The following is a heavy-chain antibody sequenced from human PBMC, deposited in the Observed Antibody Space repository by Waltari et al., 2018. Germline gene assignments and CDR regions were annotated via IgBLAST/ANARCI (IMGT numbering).Heavy chain of an antibody. CDR2: ISGSGGST. D-gene: IGHD5-18*01. J-gene: IGHJ6*03. V-gene: IGHV3-23*04. CDR1: GFTFSSYA. CDR3: AKAVDTAMAGGYYYYYMDV. Sequence: EVQLVESGGGLVQPGGSLRLSCAASGFTFSSYAMSWVRQAPGKGLEWVSAISGSGGSTYYADSVKGRFTISRDNSKNTLYLQMNSLRAEDTAVYYCAKAVDTAMAGGYYYYYMDVWGKGTTVTVSS.